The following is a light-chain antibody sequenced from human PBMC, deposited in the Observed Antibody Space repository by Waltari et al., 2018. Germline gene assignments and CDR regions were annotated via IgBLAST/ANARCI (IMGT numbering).Light chain of an antibody. CDR1: SLRSYY. CDR2: DKN. Sequence: SSELTQDPAVSVAMGQTVRITCQGASLRSYYASWYQQRPGQAPILVIYDKNNRPSGVPDRFSGYSSHNTGSLTIAGAQAEDEASYYCHSRDASGVAGSFGGGTKLTVL. V-gene: IGLV3-19*01. J-gene: IGLJ2*01. CDR3: HSRDASGVAGS.